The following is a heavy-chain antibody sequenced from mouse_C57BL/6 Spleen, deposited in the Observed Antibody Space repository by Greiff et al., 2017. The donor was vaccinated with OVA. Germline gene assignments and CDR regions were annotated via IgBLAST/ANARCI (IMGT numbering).Heavy chain of an antibody. Sequence: EVQLVESGGGLVKPGGSLKLSCAASGFTFSDYGMHWVRQAPEQGLEWVAYISSGSSTIYYADTVKGRFTISRDNAKNTLFLQMTSLRSEDTAMYYCARQSKNAMDYWGQGTSVTVSS. CDR2: ISSGSSTI. J-gene: IGHJ4*01. V-gene: IGHV5-17*01. CDR1: GFTFSDYG. CDR3: ARQSKNAMDY. D-gene: IGHD2-5*01.